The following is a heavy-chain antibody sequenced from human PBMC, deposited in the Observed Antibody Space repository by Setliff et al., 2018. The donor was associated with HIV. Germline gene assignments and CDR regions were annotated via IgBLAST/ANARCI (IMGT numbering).Heavy chain of an antibody. CDR3: ARLDDSGSYYENAFDI. CDR1: GGSISSSNW. V-gene: IGHV4-4*02. Sequence: PSETLSLTCAVSGGSISSSNWWSWVRQPPGKGLEWIGEIYHSGSTNPNPSLRSRLTMLIDTSGDYFSLNLRSVTAADTAVYYCARLDDSGSYYENAFDIWGQGAMVTVSS. J-gene: IGHJ3*02. CDR2: IYHSGST. D-gene: IGHD1-26*01.